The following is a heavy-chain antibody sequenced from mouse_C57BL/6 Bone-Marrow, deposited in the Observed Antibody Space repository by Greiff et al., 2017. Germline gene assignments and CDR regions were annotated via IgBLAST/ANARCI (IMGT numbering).Heavy chain of an antibody. V-gene: IGHV2-6*01. CDR2: IWGVGST. CDR1: GFSLTSYG. Sequence: QVQLKESGPGLVAPSQSLSITCTVSGFSLTSYGVDWVRQSPGKGLEWLGVIWGVGSTNYNSALKSRLSISKDTAKSKVFLKMNSLQTDDTAMYYCARYYSKGDAMDYWGQGTSVTVSS. J-gene: IGHJ4*01. CDR3: ARYYSKGDAMDY. D-gene: IGHD2-5*01.